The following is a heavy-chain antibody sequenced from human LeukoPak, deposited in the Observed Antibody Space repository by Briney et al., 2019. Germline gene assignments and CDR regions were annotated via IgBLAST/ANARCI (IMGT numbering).Heavy chain of an antibody. CDR2: INNDGSST. V-gene: IGHV3-74*01. J-gene: IGHJ4*02. CDR1: GFTVSSNY. CDR3: RAVAGPDDF. D-gene: IGHD6-19*01. Sequence: GGSLRLSCAASGFTVSSNYMSWVRQAPGKGLVWVSRINNDGSSTTYADSVKGRFTISRDTAKNTLFLQMNSLRDEDTAVYYCRAVAGPDDFWGQGTLVSVSS.